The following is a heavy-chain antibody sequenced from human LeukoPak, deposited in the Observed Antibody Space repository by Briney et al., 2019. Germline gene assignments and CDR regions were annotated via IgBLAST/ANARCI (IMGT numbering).Heavy chain of an antibody. CDR2: ITTEGTTT. J-gene: IGHJ4*02. CDR3: ARDNNYGSAY. V-gene: IGHV3-74*01. CDR1: GFTFSRYW. D-gene: IGHD3-10*01. Sequence: GGSLRLSCAASGFTFSRYWMHWVRQAPGKGLVWVSRITTEGTTTNYADSVKGRFTISRDNAKNTLYLQMNSLRAEDTAVYYCARDNNYGSAYWGQGTLVTVSS.